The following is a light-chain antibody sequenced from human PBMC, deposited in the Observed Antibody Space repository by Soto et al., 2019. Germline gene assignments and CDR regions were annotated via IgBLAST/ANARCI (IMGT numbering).Light chain of an antibody. Sequence: DIQMTQSPSSLSAFVGDRVTITSRASQDIGNFLAWYQQKPGKVPKLLIYAASTLQSGVPSRFSGSGSGTDFTLTISSLQPEDVATYYCQKCKVAPFTFGGGTKVDIK. J-gene: IGKJ4*01. V-gene: IGKV1-27*01. CDR2: AAS. CDR1: QDIGNF. CDR3: QKCKVAPFT.